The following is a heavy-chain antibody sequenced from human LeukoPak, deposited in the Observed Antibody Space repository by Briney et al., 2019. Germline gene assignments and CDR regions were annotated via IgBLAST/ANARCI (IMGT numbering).Heavy chain of an antibody. CDR3: AVGPYYFDY. CDR1: GFTFSSYA. Sequence: GSLRLSCAASGFTFSSYAMHWVRQAPGKGLEWVAVISYDGSNKYYADSVKGRFTISRDNSKNTLYLQMNSLRAEDTAVYYCAVGPYYFDYWGQGTLVTVSS. J-gene: IGHJ4*02. CDR2: ISYDGSNK. V-gene: IGHV3-30-3*01.